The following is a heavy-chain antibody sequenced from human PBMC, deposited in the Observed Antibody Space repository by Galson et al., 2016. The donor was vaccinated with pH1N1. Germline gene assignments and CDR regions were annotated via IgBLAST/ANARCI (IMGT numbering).Heavy chain of an antibody. J-gene: IGHJ6*03. CDR2: FTAEDGET. V-gene: IGHV1-24*01. D-gene: IGHD4-23*01. Sequence: SVKVYCKVSGYLLTELSIFWVRQAPGKGLEWMGGFTAEDGETVYAQKLQGRVTMTEDTSTDTAYMELSSLRYEDTAVYYCATNSIDYYYYYMDVWGKGTTVTVSS. CDR3: ATNSIDYYYYYMDV. CDR1: GYLLTELS.